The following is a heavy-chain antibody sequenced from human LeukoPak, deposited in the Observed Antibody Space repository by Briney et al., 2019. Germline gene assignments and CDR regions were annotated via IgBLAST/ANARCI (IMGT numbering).Heavy chain of an antibody. V-gene: IGHV4-59*01. J-gene: IGHJ3*02. CDR1: GGSISSYY. CDR3: ARDREPYYYGSGSYRNDAFDI. Sequence: PSETLSLTCTVSGGSISSYYWSWIRQPPGKGLEWIGYIYYSGSTNYNPSLKSRVTISVDTSKNQFSLKLSSVTAADTAVYYCARDREPYYYGSGSYRNDAFDIWGQGTMVTVSS. CDR2: IYYSGST. D-gene: IGHD3-10*01.